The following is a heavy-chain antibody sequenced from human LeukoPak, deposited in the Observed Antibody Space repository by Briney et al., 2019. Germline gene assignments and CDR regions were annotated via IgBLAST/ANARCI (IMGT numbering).Heavy chain of an antibody. CDR1: GFTFSSYW. J-gene: IGHJ6*02. CDR2: IKQDGSEE. D-gene: IGHD6-6*01. V-gene: IGHV3-7*05. CDR3: ARDPYSSTWSYGMDV. Sequence: GSLRRSCAASGFTFSSYWMSWVRQAPGKGLEWVANIKQDGSEEVYVDSVKGRFTISRDNAKNSLFLQMNTLRAEDTAVYYCARDPYSSTWSYGMDVWGQGTTVSVSS.